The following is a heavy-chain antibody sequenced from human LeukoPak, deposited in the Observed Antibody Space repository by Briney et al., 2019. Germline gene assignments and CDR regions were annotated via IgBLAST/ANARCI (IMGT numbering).Heavy chain of an antibody. J-gene: IGHJ4*02. CDR1: GFTFSSYG. CDR2: ISGSGGST. CDR3: ATQPKYSSGWNVYFDY. D-gene: IGHD6-19*01. V-gene: IGHV3-23*01. Sequence: QSGGSLRLSCAASGFTFSSYGMSWVRQAPGKGLEWVSGISGSGGSTYYADSVKGRFTISRDNSKNTLYLQLNSLRAEDTAVYYCATQPKYSSGWNVYFDYWGQGTLVTVSS.